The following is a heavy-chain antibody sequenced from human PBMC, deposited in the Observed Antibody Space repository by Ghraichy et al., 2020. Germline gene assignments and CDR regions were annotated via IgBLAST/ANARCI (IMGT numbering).Heavy chain of an antibody. D-gene: IGHD3-22*01. Sequence: LSLTCVASGFTFSNYAMTWVRQAPGKGLEWVPAVSTSGGSTYYADSVKGRFTISRDNSKNTLYLQMNSLRAEDTAVYYCAKDRSTYYHDSSGYYSHWGQGTLVTVSS. CDR1: GFTFSNYA. J-gene: IGHJ1*01. CDR3: AKDRSTYYHDSSGYYSH. CDR2: VSTSGGST. V-gene: IGHV3-23*01.